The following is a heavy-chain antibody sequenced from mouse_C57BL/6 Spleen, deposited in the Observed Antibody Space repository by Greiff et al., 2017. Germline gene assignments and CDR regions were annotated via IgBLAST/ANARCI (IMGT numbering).Heavy chain of an antibody. Sequence: EVQLVESEGGLVQPGSSMKLSCTASGFTFSDYYMAWVRQVPEKGLEWVANINYDGSSTYYLDSLKSRFIISRDNAKNILYLQMSSLKSEDTATYYGARVPTASSFDYWGQGTTLTVSS. CDR1: GFTFSDYY. CDR3: ARVPTASSFDY. D-gene: IGHD1-2*01. J-gene: IGHJ2*01. CDR2: INYDGSST. V-gene: IGHV5-16*01.